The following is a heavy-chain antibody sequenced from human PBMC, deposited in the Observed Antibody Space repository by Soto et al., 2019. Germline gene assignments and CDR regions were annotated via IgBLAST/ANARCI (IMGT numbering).Heavy chain of an antibody. Sequence: PGGSLRLSCAASGFTFSSYAMSWVRQAPGKGLEWVSAISGSGGSTYYADSVKGRFTISRDNSKNTLYLQMNSLRAEDTAVYYCAKGYCSSTSCLFLVRGVPIDYWGQGTLVTVSS. CDR3: AKGYCSSTSCLFLVRGVPIDY. CDR2: ISGSGGST. D-gene: IGHD2-2*01. J-gene: IGHJ4*02. CDR1: GFTFSSYA. V-gene: IGHV3-23*01.